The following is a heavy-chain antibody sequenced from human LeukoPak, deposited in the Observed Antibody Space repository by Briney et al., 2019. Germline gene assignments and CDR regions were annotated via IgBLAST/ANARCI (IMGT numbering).Heavy chain of an antibody. J-gene: IGHJ4*02. V-gene: IGHV3-30*03. D-gene: IGHD3-10*02. CDR1: GFTFSSYG. CDR3: ARAMFGELLYGLY. Sequence: GSLRLSCAASGFTFSSYGMHWVRQAPGKGLEWVAVISYDGSKKYFADSVKGRFTISRDNSRNTLSLQMNSLRPEDTAVYYCARAMFGELLYGLYWGQGTLVIVSS. CDR2: ISYDGSKK.